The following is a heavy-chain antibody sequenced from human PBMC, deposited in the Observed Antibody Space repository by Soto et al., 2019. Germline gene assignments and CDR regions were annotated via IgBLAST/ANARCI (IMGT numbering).Heavy chain of an antibody. Sequence: PGGSLRLSCAASGFTFSSHWINWIRQTPGRGLEWLAVIKQDGNEKYYVDSVKGRFTVSRDNARNSAYLQINSLRVDDTAVYYCARDWYMDYWGQGTLVTVSS. CDR2: IKQDGNEK. D-gene: IGHD1-20*01. V-gene: IGHV3-7*04. CDR1: GFTFSSHW. CDR3: ARDWYMDY. J-gene: IGHJ4*02.